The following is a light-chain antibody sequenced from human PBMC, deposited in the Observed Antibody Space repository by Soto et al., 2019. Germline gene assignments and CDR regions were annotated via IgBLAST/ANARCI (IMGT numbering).Light chain of an antibody. CDR3: QQYGSSGT. V-gene: IGKV3-20*01. CDR1: QSVSNNY. CDR2: GAS. Sequence: EIGLTQSPRTLSLSPGDRANLSCRASQSVSNNYLAWYQQKPGQAPRLLIYGASNRATGIPDRFSGSGSGTDFTLTISRLEPEDFAVYYCQQYGSSGTFGQGTKVDIK. J-gene: IGKJ1*01.